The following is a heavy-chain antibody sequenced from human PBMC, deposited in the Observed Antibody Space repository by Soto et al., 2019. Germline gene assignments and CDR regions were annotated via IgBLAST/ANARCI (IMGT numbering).Heavy chain of an antibody. Sequence: HPEGSLRLSCAASGFTFSSCAMSSVPQTQRKGLAWVSAISGSGGSTYYADSVKGRFTISRDNPKHTLYLHTNSLSAEDTAVYYCAKDAKASGYYTPYYFDYWGQGTLVT. D-gene: IGHD3-3*01. CDR2: ISGSGGST. J-gene: IGHJ4*02. V-gene: IGHV3-23*01. CDR1: GFTFSSCA. CDR3: AKDAKASGYYTPYYFDY.